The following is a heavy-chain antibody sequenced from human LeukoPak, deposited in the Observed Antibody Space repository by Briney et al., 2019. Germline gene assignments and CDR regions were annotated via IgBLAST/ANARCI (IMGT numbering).Heavy chain of an antibody. J-gene: IGHJ6*02. CDR2: INPNSGGT. V-gene: IGHV1-2*02. CDR3: WTDHLKQWLRKEDYYYGMDV. CDR1: GYTFTGYY. Sequence: ASVKVSCKASGYTFTGYYMHWVRQAPGQGLEWMGWINPNSGGTNYAQKFQGRVTLTRDTSISTAYMELSRLRYGGTALYYCWTDHLKQWLRKEDYYYGMDVWGQGTTVTDSS. D-gene: IGHD6-19*01.